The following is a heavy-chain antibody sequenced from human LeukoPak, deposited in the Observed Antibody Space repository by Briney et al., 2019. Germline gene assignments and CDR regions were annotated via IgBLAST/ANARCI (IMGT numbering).Heavy chain of an antibody. CDR3: ARDPDFWTGYYYFDS. CDR2: IYYSGTT. J-gene: IGHJ4*02. V-gene: IGHV4-39*07. D-gene: IGHD3/OR15-3a*01. Sequence: SETLSLTCTVSGGSISSGVSINSSSYYWGWIRQPPGKGLEWIGSIYYSGTTNYNPSLKSQVTISIDTSKNQFSLKLSSVTAADTAVYYCARDPDFWTGYYYFDSWGQGTLVTVSS. CDR1: GGSISSGVSINSSSYY.